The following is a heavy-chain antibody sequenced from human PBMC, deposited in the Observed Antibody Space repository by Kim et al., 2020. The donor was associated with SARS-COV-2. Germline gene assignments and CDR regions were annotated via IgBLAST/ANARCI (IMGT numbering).Heavy chain of an antibody. CDR1: GFTFGGHD. CDR2: IGTAGET. D-gene: IGHD5-18*01. V-gene: IGHV3-13*04. Sequence: GGSLRLSCAASGFTFGGHDMHWVRQGSGKGLEWVSAIGTAGETFYSGSVKGRFIISRENGMNSLFLQMDSLKVGDTAVYYCARGIHQWLGVDVWGQGTTVTVSS. J-gene: IGHJ6*02. CDR3: ARGIHQWLGVDV.